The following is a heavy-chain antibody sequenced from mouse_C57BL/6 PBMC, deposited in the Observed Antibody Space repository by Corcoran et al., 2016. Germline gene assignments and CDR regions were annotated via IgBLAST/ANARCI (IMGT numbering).Heavy chain of an antibody. J-gene: IGHJ3*01. D-gene: IGHD1-1*01. CDR2: INTYSGVP. Sequence: QIQLVQSGPELKKPGETVKISCKASGYTFTTYGMSWVKQAPGKGLKWMGWINTYSGVPTYADDFKGRFAFSLETSASTAYLQINNLKNEDTATYFCARSQYYSLFAYWGQGTLVTVSA. V-gene: IGHV9-3*01. CDR3: ARSQYYSLFAY. CDR1: GYTFTTYG.